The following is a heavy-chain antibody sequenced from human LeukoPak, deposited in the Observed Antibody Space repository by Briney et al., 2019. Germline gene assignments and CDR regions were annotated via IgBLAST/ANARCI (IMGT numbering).Heavy chain of an antibody. Sequence: SETLSLTCTVSGGSISSYYWSWIRQPPGKGLEWIGYIYSSGSTNYNPSLKSRVTISVDTSKNQFSLKLSSVTAADTAVYYCARGDMVDTTRFDYWGQGTLVTVS. CDR1: GGSISSYY. D-gene: IGHD5-12*01. CDR2: IYSSGST. V-gene: IGHV4-59*08. J-gene: IGHJ4*02. CDR3: ARGDMVDTTRFDY.